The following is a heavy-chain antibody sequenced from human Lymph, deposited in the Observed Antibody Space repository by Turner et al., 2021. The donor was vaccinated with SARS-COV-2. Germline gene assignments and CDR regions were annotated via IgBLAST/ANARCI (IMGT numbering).Heavy chain of an antibody. J-gene: IGHJ4*02. CDR1: GFTFSSYA. CDR2: ISGSGGST. Sequence: EVQLLESGGGLVQPGGSLVLSCAASGFTFSSYAMSWVRQAPGKGLEWVSAISGSGGSTYYADSVKGRFTISRDNSKNTLYLQMNSLRAEDTAIYYCAKDRFTLSSGWEDYWGQGALVTVSS. CDR3: AKDRFTLSSGWEDY. V-gene: IGHV3-23*01. D-gene: IGHD6-19*01.